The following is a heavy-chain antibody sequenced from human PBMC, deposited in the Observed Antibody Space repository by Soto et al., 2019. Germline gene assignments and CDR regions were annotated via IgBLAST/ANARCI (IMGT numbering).Heavy chain of an antibody. CDR1: GDMFRNSA. CDR2: SIPLFRKT. V-gene: IGHV1-69*01. CDR3: ARARLSNGDPNIYFFYGLDV. D-gene: IGHD3-10*01. J-gene: IGHJ6*02. Sequence: QVQLVQSGAEVKRPGSSVKVSCKASGDMFRNSAFTWVRQAPGQGLACMGVSIPLFRKTNVAQKFQGRVTFTADESTSSFYMAVSSLTSEDTAVYYCARARLSNGDPNIYFFYGLDVWGQGTTITVSS.